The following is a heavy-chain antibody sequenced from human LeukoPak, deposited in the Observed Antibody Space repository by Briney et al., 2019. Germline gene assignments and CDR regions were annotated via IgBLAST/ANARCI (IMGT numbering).Heavy chain of an antibody. D-gene: IGHD2-15*01. CDR3: ARVPRVVVVAATCFDY. J-gene: IGHJ4*02. CDR2: ISGSGGST. V-gene: IGHV3-23*01. Sequence: GGSLRLSCAASGFTFSSYAMSWVRQAPGKGLEWVSAISGSGGSTYYADSVKGRFTISRDNSKNTLYLQMNSLRAEDTAVYYCARVPRVVVVAATCFDYWGQGTLVTVSS. CDR1: GFTFSSYA.